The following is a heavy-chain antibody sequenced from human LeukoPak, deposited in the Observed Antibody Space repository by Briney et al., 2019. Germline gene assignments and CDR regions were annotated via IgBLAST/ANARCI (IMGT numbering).Heavy chain of an antibody. Sequence: AGGSLRLSCAASGFTFSSYSMSWVRQAPGKGLEWVSAISGSGGSTYYADSVKGRFTISRDNSKNMLYLQMNSLRAEDTAVYYCAKDGYSGYRDRGNWFDPWGQGTLVTVSS. CDR3: AKDGYSGYRDRGNWFDP. CDR2: ISGSGGST. D-gene: IGHD5-12*01. V-gene: IGHV3-23*01. CDR1: GFTFSSYS. J-gene: IGHJ5*02.